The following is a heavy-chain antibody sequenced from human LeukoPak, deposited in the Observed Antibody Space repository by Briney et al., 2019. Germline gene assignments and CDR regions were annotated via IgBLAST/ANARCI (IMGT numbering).Heavy chain of an antibody. CDR1: GYTFTIYY. Sequence: ASVTVSCKASGYTFTIYYIHWVRQAPGQGLEWMGMINPSGGSATYAQKFQGRVTMTRDTSTSTVYMELTSLRSEDTAVYYCARARDTGDYWGQGTLVTVSS. CDR3: ARARDTGDY. D-gene: IGHD3-16*02. J-gene: IGHJ4*02. V-gene: IGHV1-46*01. CDR2: INPSGGSA.